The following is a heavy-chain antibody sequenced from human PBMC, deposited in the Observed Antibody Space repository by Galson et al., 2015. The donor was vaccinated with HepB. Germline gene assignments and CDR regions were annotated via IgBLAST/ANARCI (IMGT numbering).Heavy chain of an antibody. Sequence: SLRLSCAASGFTFSSYSMNWVRQAPGKGLEWVSSISSSSSYIYYADSVKGRFTISRDNAKNSLYLQMNSLRAEDTAVYYCARGGYPPPYYYYGMDVWGQGTTVTVSS. D-gene: IGHD3-22*01. CDR2: ISSSSSYI. CDR1: GFTFSSYS. V-gene: IGHV3-21*01. J-gene: IGHJ6*02. CDR3: ARGGYPPPYYYYGMDV.